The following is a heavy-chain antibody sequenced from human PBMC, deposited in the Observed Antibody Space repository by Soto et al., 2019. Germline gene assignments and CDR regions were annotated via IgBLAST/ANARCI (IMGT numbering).Heavy chain of an antibody. CDR3: AKDHNFWGSSHDAFDI. CDR1: GFTFSSYG. CDR2: ISYDGSNK. V-gene: IGHV3-30*18. Sequence: GGSLRLSCAASGFTFSSYGMHWVRQAPGKGLEWVAVISYDGSNKYYADSVKGRFTISRDNSKNTLYLQMNSLRAEDTAVYYCAKDHNFWGSSHDAFDIWGQGTMVTVSS. D-gene: IGHD7-27*01. J-gene: IGHJ3*02.